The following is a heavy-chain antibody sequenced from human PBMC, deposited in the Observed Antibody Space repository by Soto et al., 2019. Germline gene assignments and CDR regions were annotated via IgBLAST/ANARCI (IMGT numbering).Heavy chain of an antibody. CDR1: GDSVSSNTAT. J-gene: IGHJ3*02. CDR3: ARERGFLSEGLDI. D-gene: IGHD3-10*01. Sequence: QVLLQQSGPGLVKPSQTLSLTCVISGDSVSSNTATWNWIRQSPSRGLEWLGRTYYRSQWHNEYEESVKSRITINPDTSKNQFSLQLNSMSPEDTAVYYCARERGFLSEGLDIWGRGTMVTVSS. CDR2: TYYRSQWHN. V-gene: IGHV6-1*01.